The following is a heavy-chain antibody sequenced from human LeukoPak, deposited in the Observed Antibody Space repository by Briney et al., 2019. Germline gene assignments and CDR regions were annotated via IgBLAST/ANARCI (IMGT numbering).Heavy chain of an antibody. V-gene: IGHV1-2*02. D-gene: IGHD5-12*01. Sequence: ASVKVSCKASGYTFTGYYMHWVRQAPGQGLEWMGWINPNSGGTNYAQKFQGRVTMTRNTSISTAYMELSSLRSEDTAVYYCARGGYDRNWFDPWGQGTLVTVSS. CDR3: ARGGYDRNWFDP. CDR2: INPNSGGT. CDR1: GYTFTGYY. J-gene: IGHJ5*02.